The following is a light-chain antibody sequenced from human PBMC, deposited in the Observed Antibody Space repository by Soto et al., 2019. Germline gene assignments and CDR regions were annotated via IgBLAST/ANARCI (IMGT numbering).Light chain of an antibody. CDR2: KAS. CDR3: QHYNSYSEA. J-gene: IGKJ1*01. V-gene: IGKV1-5*03. CDR1: QSISGW. Sequence: DIQMTQSPSTLSASVGDRVTITCRASQSISGWLAWYQQKPGKAPKLLIYKASTLKSGVPSRFSGSGSGTEFTLTISSLQPDDFATYYCQHYNSYSEAFGQGTKVDTK.